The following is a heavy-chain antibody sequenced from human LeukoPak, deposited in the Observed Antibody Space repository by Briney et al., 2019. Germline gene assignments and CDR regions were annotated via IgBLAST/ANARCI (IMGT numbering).Heavy chain of an antibody. CDR3: ARDCTNGVCYGTDFDY. CDR1: GFTFSSLG. D-gene: IGHD2-8*01. V-gene: IGHV3-30*03. J-gene: IGHJ4*02. CDR2: VSTDGNDK. Sequence: GGSLRLSRAASGFTFSSLGMHWVRQAPGKGLEWVAIVSTDGNDKYYGDSVKGRFTISRDNSKNTLYLQMNSLRAEDTAVYYCARDCTNGVCYGTDFDYWGQGTLVTVSS.